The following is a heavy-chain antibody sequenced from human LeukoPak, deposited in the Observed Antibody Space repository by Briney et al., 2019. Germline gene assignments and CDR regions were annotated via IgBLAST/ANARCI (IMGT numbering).Heavy chain of an antibody. CDR1: GYTFTSYG. CDR3: ARVASDFGYSGYDRPFVDY. Sequence: GASVKVSCKASGYTFTSYGISWVRQAPGQGLEWMGWISAYNGNTNYAQKLQGRVTMTTDTSTSTAYMELRSLRSDDTAVYYCARVASDFGYSGYDRPFVDYWGQGTLVTVSS. V-gene: IGHV1-18*01. J-gene: IGHJ4*02. CDR2: ISAYNGNT. D-gene: IGHD5-12*01.